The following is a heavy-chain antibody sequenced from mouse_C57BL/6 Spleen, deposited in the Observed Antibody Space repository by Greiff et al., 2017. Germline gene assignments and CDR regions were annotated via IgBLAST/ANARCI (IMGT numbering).Heavy chain of an antibody. CDR1: GFTFTDYY. D-gene: IGHD1-1*01. V-gene: IGHV7-3*01. CDR2: IRNKANGDTT. Sequence: EVHLVESGGGLVQPGGSLSLSCAASGFTFTDYYMSWVRQPPGKALEWLGFIRNKANGDTTEYSASVKGQFTISRDESKSILYLQMNALRAEDSATYYCARKFITTVYWYFDVWGTGTTVTVSS. CDR3: ARKFITTVYWYFDV. J-gene: IGHJ1*03.